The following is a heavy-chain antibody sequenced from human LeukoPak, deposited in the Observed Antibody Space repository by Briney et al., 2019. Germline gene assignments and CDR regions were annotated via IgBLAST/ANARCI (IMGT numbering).Heavy chain of an antibody. J-gene: IGHJ4*02. CDR2: LYYSGST. D-gene: IGHD6-19*01. Sequence: SETLSLTCTVSGGSISSYYWSWIRQPPGKGLEWIGYLYYSGSTNYNPSLKSRVTISVDTSKNQFSLKLSSVTAADTAVYYCARGYSSGFIDYWGQGTLVTVSS. V-gene: IGHV4-59*01. CDR1: GGSISSYY. CDR3: ARGYSSGFIDY.